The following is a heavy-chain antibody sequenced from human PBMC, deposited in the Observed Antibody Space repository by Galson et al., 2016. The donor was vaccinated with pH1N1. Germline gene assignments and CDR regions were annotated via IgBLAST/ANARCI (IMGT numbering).Heavy chain of an antibody. Sequence: SLRLSCAASGFIFNEYAMVWVRQAPGKGLEWVSDTLWNGRSTNYGESVRGRFTVSRHNAKKSLFLQMDSLRVEDTAFYYCVRKAYGDAFDSWGQGTLVIVSS. V-gene: IGHV3-20*04. CDR2: TLWNGRST. D-gene: IGHD2-8*01. CDR3: VRKAYGDAFDS. CDR1: GFIFNEYA. J-gene: IGHJ3*01.